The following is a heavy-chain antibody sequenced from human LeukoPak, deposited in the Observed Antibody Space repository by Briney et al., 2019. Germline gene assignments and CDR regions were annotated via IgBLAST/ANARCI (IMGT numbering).Heavy chain of an antibody. V-gene: IGHV1-8*01. J-gene: IGHJ3*02. CDR3: ARLRNYGDAFDI. CDR2: MSPNSGNT. Sequence: ASVQVSCKASGYTFTSYDVNWLRQAPGQGLEWMGWMSPNSGNTGYAQKFQGRVTMTRNTSISTVYMELNSLRSEDTAVYHCARLRNYGDAFDIWGQGTMVTVSS. D-gene: IGHD1-7*01. CDR1: GYTFTSYD.